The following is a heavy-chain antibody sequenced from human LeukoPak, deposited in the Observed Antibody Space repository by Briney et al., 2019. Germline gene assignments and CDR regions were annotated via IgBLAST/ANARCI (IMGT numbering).Heavy chain of an antibody. Sequence: ASVKVSCKASGYTFTGYYMHWVRQAPGQGLEWMGWINPNSGGTNYAQKFQGRVTMTRDTSISTAYMELSRLRSDDTAMYYCARVMIVRSSTSCYNYWGQGTLVTVSS. CDR2: INPNSGGT. D-gene: IGHD2-2*02. CDR3: ARVMIVRSSTSCYNY. J-gene: IGHJ4*02. V-gene: IGHV1-2*02. CDR1: GYTFTGYY.